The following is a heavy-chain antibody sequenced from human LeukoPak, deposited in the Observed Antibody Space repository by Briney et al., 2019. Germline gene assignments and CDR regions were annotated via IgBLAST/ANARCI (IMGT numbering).Heavy chain of an antibody. J-gene: IGHJ4*02. CDR2: IYSSGNT. D-gene: IGHD3-22*01. Sequence: PSETLSLTRTVSGGSTKIYYWSWIRQPAEKGLEWIGRIYSSGNTNYNPSLKSRVTMSVDTSKNQFSLKLSSVTAADTAVYYCARAGYYYDSSGYFDYWGQGTLVTVSS. CDR1: GGSTKIYY. CDR3: ARAGYYYDSSGYFDY. V-gene: IGHV4-4*07.